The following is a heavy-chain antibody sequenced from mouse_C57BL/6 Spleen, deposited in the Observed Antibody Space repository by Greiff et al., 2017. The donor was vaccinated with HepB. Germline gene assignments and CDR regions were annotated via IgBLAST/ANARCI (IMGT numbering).Heavy chain of an antibody. V-gene: IGHV1-81*01. J-gene: IGHJ2*01. Sequence: QVHVKQSGAELARPGASVKLSCKASGYTFTSYGISWVKQRTGQGLEWIGEIYPRSGNTYYNEKFKGKATLTADKSSSTAYMELRSLTSEDSAVYFCARRGGVTLYYFDYWGQGTTLTVSS. CDR3: ARRGGVTLYYFDY. D-gene: IGHD2-1*01. CDR2: IYPRSGNT. CDR1: GYTFTSYG.